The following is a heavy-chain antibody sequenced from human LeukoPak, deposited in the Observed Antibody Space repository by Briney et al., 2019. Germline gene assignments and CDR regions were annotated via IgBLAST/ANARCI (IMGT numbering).Heavy chain of an antibody. Sequence: QAGGSLRLSCAPSGFTFSSYGMHWVRQAPGKGLEWVAFIRYDGSNKYYADSVKGRFTISRDNSKNTLYLQMNSLRAEDTAVYYCARDGEKEGAKNYWGQGTLVTVSS. D-gene: IGHD1-26*01. CDR3: ARDGEKEGAKNY. CDR2: IRYDGSNK. J-gene: IGHJ4*02. CDR1: GFTFSSYG. V-gene: IGHV3-30*02.